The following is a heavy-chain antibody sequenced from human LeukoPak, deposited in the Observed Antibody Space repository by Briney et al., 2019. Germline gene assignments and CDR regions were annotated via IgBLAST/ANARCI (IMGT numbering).Heavy chain of an antibody. CDR3: ARHAGFGSGYYHDAFDI. CDR2: IYYSGST. D-gene: IGHD3-22*01. CDR1: GDSINDYY. V-gene: IGHV4-59*08. Sequence: PSETLSLTCTVSGDSINDYYWSWIRQPPGNRPEWIGWIYYSGSTMYSPSLESRVTISLDTSRTQFSLDLNSVAAADTAVYYCARHAGFGSGYYHDAFDIWGQGSMVIVSS. J-gene: IGHJ3*02.